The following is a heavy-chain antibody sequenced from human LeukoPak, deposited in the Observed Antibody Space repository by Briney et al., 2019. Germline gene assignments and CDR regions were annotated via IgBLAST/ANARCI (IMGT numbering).Heavy chain of an antibody. CDR2: IKGNPDGGTT. CDR3: TTSGSY. V-gene: IGHV3-15*07. Sequence: GGSLRLSCVVSGFTFTNAWMNWVRQVPGKGLEWVGRIKGNPDGGTTDYAAPVKGRFTISRDDSKDTVYLQMNSLKTEDTAMYYCTTSGSYWGQGTLVTVSS. J-gene: IGHJ4*02. CDR1: GFTFTNAW.